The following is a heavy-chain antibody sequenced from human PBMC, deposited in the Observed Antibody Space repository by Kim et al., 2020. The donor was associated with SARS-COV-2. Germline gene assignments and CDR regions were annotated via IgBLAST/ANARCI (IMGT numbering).Heavy chain of an antibody. CDR3: ARGGGGY. CDR2: RRPM. V-gene: IGHV3-48*02. D-gene: IGHD6-25*01. Sequence: RRPMYHADSVKSRLTISRENAKNSLYRQMNSLRDEDTAVYYCARGGGGYWGQGTLVTVSS. J-gene: IGHJ4*02.